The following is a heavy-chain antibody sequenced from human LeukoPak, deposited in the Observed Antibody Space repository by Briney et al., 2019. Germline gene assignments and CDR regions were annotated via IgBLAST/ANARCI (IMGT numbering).Heavy chain of an antibody. CDR1: GGSLSSGGYY. CDR2: IYSSGST. CDR3: ARFAYCGGHCWYYFDY. J-gene: IGHJ4*02. D-gene: IGHD2-21*02. V-gene: IGHV4-61*08. Sequence: PSETLSLTCTVSGGSLSSGGYYWSWIRQPPGKGLEWIGHIYSSGSTNYNPSLKSRITISVDTSKNQFSLKLSSVTAADTAVYYCARFAYCGGHCWYYFDYWGQGSLVTVSS.